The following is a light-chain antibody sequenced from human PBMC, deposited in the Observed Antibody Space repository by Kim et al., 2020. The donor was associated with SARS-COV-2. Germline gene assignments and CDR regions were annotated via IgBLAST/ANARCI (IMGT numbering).Light chain of an antibody. J-gene: IGKJ2*01. V-gene: IGKV1-5*03. Sequence: DIQMTQSPSILSASVGDRVTITCRASQSISSWLAWYQQKPGKAPKLLIYKASNLESGVPSRFSGSGSGTEFTLTISRLQPDDFATYYCQQYNSYSGTFGQGTKLEI. CDR1: QSISSW. CDR2: KAS. CDR3: QQYNSYSGT.